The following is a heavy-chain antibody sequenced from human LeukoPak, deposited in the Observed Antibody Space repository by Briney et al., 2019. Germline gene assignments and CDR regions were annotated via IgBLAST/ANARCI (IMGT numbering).Heavy chain of an antibody. CDR1: GFTFSSYS. CDR2: ISSSSSYI. D-gene: IGHD3-10*01. V-gene: IGHV3-21*04. J-gene: IGHJ4*02. CDR3: ARDERITMVRGVIVHFDY. Sequence: GGSLRLSCAASGFTFSSYSMNWVRQAPGKGLEWVSSISSSSSYIYHADSVKGRFTISRDNAKNSLYLQMNSLRAEDTALYYCARDERITMVRGVIVHFDYWGQGTLVTVSS.